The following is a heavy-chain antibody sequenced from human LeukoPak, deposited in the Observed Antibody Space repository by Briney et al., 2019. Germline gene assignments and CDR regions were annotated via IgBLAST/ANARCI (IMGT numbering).Heavy chain of an antibody. J-gene: IGHJ4*02. D-gene: IGHD3-10*01. CDR1: GYTFTSYG. Sequence: ASVKVSCKASGYTFTSYGISWVRQAPGQGLEWMGWISAYNGNTNYAQKLQGRVTMTTDKSTSTAYMELSSLRSEDTAVYYCARVGTLWFGELSGVFDYWGQGTLVTVSS. V-gene: IGHV1-18*01. CDR3: ARVGTLWFGELSGVFDY. CDR2: ISAYNGNT.